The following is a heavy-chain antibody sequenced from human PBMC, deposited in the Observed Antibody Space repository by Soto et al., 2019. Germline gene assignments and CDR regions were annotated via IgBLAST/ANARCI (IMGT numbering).Heavy chain of an antibody. V-gene: IGHV3-7*01. D-gene: IGHD3-3*01. Sequence: GGSLRLSCAASGFTFSSYWMSWVRQAPGKGLEWVANIKQDGSEKYYVDSVKGRFTISRDNAKNSLYLQMNSLRAEDTAVYYCARGSDDFWNGSAYSYMXVCTQRTTVTVSS. J-gene: IGHJ6*03. CDR3: ARGSDDFWNGSAYSYMXV. CDR1: GFTFSSYW. CDR2: IKQDGSEK.